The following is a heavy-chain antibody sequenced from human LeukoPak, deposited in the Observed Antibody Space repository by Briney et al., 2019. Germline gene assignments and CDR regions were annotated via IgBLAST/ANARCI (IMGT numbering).Heavy chain of an antibody. CDR1: GGSISIGGYY. CDR2: IYYTGST. J-gene: IGHJ3*02. D-gene: IGHD2-21*01. CDR3: ARVPSVIDAFDI. V-gene: IGHV4-31*03. Sequence: SQTLSLTCTLSGGSISIGGYYCSWIRQHPGKGLEWIAYIYYTGSTYYNPSLKSRLTISVDRSKNQFSLRLSSMTAADTAVYYCARVPSVIDAFDIWGQGTMVTVSS.